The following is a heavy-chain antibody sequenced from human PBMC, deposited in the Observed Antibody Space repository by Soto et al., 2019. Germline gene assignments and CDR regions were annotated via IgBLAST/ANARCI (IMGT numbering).Heavy chain of an antibody. D-gene: IGHD5-12*01. J-gene: IGHJ3*02. CDR1: GGSISSSSCY. V-gene: IGHV4-39*01. Sequence: PSETLSLTCTVSGGSISSSSCYWGRIRQPPGKGLEWIGSIYYSGSTYYNPSLKSRVTIPVDTSKNQFSLKLSSVTAADTAVYYCARRVLQSGYKMDIWGQGTMVTVSS. CDR3: ARRVLQSGYKMDI. CDR2: IYYSGST.